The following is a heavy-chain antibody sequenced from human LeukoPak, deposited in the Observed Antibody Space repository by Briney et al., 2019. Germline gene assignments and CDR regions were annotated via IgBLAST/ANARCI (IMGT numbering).Heavy chain of an antibody. Sequence: ASVKVSCKASGYTFTSNYIHWVRQAPGQGLEWMGWISAYNGNTNYAQRLQGRVTMTTDTSTSTVYMELRSLTSDDTAVYYCARVPSGGPFDYWGQGTLVTVSS. CDR1: GYTFTSNY. CDR2: ISAYNGNT. CDR3: ARVPSGGPFDY. V-gene: IGHV1-18*04. J-gene: IGHJ4*02. D-gene: IGHD2-15*01.